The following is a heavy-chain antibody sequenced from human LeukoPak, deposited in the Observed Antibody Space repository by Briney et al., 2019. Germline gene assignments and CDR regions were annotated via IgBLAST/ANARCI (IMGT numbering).Heavy chain of an antibody. CDR3: TSPSRSGTSVTARDY. D-gene: IGHD6-6*01. J-gene: IGHJ4*02. CDR2: IRGKANSYAT. CDR1: GFTFSGSA. V-gene: IGHV3-73*01. Sequence: GGSLRLSCAASGFTFSGSAIHWVRQASGKGLEWVGRIRGKANSYATAYAASVKGRFTISRDDSKNTAYLQMNSLKTEDTAVYYCTSPSRSGTSVTARDYWGQGTLVTVSS.